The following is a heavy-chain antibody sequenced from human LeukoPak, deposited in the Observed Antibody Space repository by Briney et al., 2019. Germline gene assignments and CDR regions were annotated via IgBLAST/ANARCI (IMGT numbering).Heavy chain of an antibody. D-gene: IGHD2-21*01. J-gene: IGHJ4*02. CDR2: IGRRSDII. CDR1: GFTFSTST. CDR3: ARDRDYSFDY. V-gene: IGHV3-48*02. Sequence: GGSLRLSCAASGFTFSTSTMNWVRQAPGKGLEWVSFIGRRSDIISYADSVKGRFTISRDNAKNSLYLQMNSLRDEDTAIYYCARDRDYSFDYWGQGTLVTVSS.